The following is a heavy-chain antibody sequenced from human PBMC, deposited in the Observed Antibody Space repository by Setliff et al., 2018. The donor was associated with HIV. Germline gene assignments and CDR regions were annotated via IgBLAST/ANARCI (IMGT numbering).Heavy chain of an antibody. V-gene: IGHV4-59*08. CDR3: ARSLVPSGYYYGRHAFDI. CDR2: VSNGGDT. D-gene: IGHD3-22*01. Sequence: SETLSLTCAVSGGSTNNYYLTWIRQPPGKGLEWIGSVSNGGDTNYNPSLKSRVSLSLDTSKTQFSLRVNSVTAADTAVYYCARSLVPSGYYYGRHAFDIWGQGTKVTVSS. CDR1: GGSTNNYY. J-gene: IGHJ3*02.